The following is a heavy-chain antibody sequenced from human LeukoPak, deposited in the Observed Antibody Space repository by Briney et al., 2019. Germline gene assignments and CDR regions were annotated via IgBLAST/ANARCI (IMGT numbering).Heavy chain of an antibody. J-gene: IGHJ4*02. Sequence: GGSLRLSCAASGFTISDYSMSWIRQAPGKGLEWVSHISSGGTTIYYGDSVKGRFTISRDNAKNTLYLQMNSLRAEDTAVYYCARTGGYGDYSYWGQGTLVTVSS. CDR2: ISSGGTTI. CDR3: ARTGGYGDYSY. V-gene: IGHV3-11*04. CDR1: GFTISDYS. D-gene: IGHD4-17*01.